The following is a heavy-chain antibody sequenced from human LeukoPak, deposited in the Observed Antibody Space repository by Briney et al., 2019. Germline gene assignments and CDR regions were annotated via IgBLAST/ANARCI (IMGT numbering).Heavy chain of an antibody. CDR1: GFTFSTYA. V-gene: IGHV3-23*01. CDR2: ISASSDST. Sequence: GGSLRLSCAASGFTFSTYATSWVRQAPGKGLDWVSGISASSDSTYYADSVKGRFTISRDNSKNTLYLQMNSLGAADTAVYYCAKDRAGYSGARGFDCWGQGTLVTVSS. D-gene: IGHD5-12*01. CDR3: AKDRAGYSGARGFDC. J-gene: IGHJ4*02.